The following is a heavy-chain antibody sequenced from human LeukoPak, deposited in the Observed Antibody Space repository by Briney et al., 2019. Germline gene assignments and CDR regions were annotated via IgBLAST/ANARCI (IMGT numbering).Heavy chain of an antibody. Sequence: GGSLRLSCTASGFRFSNYAMNWVRQAPGKGLEWVSYISSSSSTIYYADSVKGRFTISRDNAKNSLYLQMNSLRAEDAAVYYCARDRKYSSSSQGFDIWGQGTMVTVSS. V-gene: IGHV3-48*04. CDR1: GFRFSNYA. J-gene: IGHJ3*02. CDR2: ISSSSSTI. D-gene: IGHD6-13*01. CDR3: ARDRKYSSSSQGFDI.